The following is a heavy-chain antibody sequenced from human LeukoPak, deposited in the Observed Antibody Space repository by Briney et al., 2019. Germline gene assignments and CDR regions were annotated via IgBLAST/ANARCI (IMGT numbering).Heavy chain of an antibody. CDR1: GGSISSSSYY. CDR2: IYYGGST. J-gene: IGHJ6*02. Sequence: PSETLSLTCTVSGGSISSSSYYWGWIRQPPGKGLEWIGSIYYGGSTYYNPSLKSRVTISVDTSKNQFSLKLSSVTAADTAVYYCAREFHGMDVWGQGTTVTVSS. CDR3: AREFHGMDV. V-gene: IGHV4-39*02. D-gene: IGHD2-21*01.